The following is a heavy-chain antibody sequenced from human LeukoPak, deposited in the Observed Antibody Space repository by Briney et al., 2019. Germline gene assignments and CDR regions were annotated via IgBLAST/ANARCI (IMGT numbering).Heavy chain of an antibody. Sequence: PGGSLRLSCAASGFIFSSHSMNWVRQAPGKGLEWVSYISSGSTIYYADSVKGRFTISRDNAKNTVYLQMDSLRAEDTAVYYCARSTFGDYWGQGTLVTVSS. J-gene: IGHJ4*02. D-gene: IGHD3-10*01. CDR2: ISSGSTI. CDR3: ARSTFGDY. V-gene: IGHV3-48*04. CDR1: GFIFSSHS.